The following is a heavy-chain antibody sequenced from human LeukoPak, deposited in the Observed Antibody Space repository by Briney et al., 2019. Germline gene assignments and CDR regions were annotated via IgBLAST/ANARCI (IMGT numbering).Heavy chain of an antibody. D-gene: IGHD6-13*01. J-gene: IGHJ6*03. CDR3: ARGRGGSSWGYYMDV. CDR2: INHSGST. V-gene: IGHV4-39*07. CDR1: GGSISSGSYY. Sequence: PSETLSLTCTVSGGSISSGSYYWSWIRQPPGKGLEWIGEINHSGSTNYNPSLKSRVTISVDTSKNQFSLKLSSVTAADTAVYYCARGRGGSSWGYYMDVWGKGTTVTVSS.